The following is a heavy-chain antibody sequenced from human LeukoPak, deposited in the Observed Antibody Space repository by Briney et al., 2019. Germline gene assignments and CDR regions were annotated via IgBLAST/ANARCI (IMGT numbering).Heavy chain of an antibody. CDR1: GGSISSGSYY. D-gene: IGHD6-19*01. CDR2: INHSGST. Sequence: SSETLSLTCTVSGGSISSGSYYWSWIRQPPGKGLEWIGEINHSGSTNYNPSLKSRVTISVDTSKNQFSLKLSSVTAADTAVYYCARLRVQWLPPGPWGQGTLVTVSS. V-gene: IGHV4-39*07. CDR3: ARLRVQWLPPGP. J-gene: IGHJ5*02.